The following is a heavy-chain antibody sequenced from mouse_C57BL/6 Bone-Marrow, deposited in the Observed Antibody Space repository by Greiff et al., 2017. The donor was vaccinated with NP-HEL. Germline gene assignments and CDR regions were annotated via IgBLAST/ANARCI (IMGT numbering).Heavy chain of an antibody. CDR1: GFNIKDDY. V-gene: IGHV14-4*01. CDR2: IDPENGDT. J-gene: IGHJ4*01. D-gene: IGHD4-1*01. CDR3: TTVTGAMDD. Sequence: VQLKQSGAELVRPGASVKLSCTASGFNIKDDYMHWVKQRPEQGLEWIGWIDPENGDTEYASKFQGKATITADTSSNTAYLQLSSLTSEDAAVYYCTTVTGAMDDWGQGTSVTVSS.